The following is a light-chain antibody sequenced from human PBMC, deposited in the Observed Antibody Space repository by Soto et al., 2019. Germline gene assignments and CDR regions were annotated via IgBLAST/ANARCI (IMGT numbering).Light chain of an antibody. CDR2: GAS. J-gene: IGKJ1*01. Sequence: EIVMTQSPATLSVSPGERATLSCRASQSVSSNLAWYQQKPGQAPRLVVYGASTRATGVPARFSGSGSGTEFTLSISSLQSEDFAVYYCLQYGTPWWTFGQGARVEIK. CDR1: QSVSSN. V-gene: IGKV3-15*01. CDR3: LQYGTPWWT.